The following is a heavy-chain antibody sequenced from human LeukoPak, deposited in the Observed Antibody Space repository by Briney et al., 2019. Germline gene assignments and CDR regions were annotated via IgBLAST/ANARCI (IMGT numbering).Heavy chain of an antibody. J-gene: IGHJ6*03. Sequence: GGSLRLSCAASGFTFSSYWMSWVRQAPGKGLEWVANIKQDGSEKYYVDSVKGRFTISRDNAKNTLYLQMNSLRAEDTAVYYCARDYYDFWSGYYYYYYYYMDVWGKGTTVTVSS. V-gene: IGHV3-7*01. CDR1: GFTFSSYW. D-gene: IGHD3-3*01. CDR2: IKQDGSEK. CDR3: ARDYYDFWSGYYYYYYYYMDV.